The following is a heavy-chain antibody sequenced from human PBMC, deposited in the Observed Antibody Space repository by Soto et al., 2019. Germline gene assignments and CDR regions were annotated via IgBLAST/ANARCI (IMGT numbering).Heavy chain of an antibody. Sequence: GGSLRLSCEVSGFTVTRNYMSWVRQAPGRGLEWVSVIYSGGSTYYADSVKGRFTISRDNSKNTLYLQMNSLRAEDTAVYYCARDSGDFWSGYRDYWGQGTLVTVSS. CDR1: GFTVTRNY. CDR2: IYSGGST. D-gene: IGHD3-3*01. CDR3: ARDSGDFWSGYRDY. J-gene: IGHJ4*02. V-gene: IGHV3-66*01.